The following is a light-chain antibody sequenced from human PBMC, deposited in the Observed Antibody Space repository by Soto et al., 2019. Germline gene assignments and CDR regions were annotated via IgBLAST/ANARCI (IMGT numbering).Light chain of an antibody. CDR2: GAS. J-gene: IGKJ1*01. CDR3: QQYGSSGT. Sequence: IVLTQSPGTLSLSPGERATLSCGASQSVSNNYLAWYQQKPGHAPRLLIYGASNRATGIPDRLSGSGSGTDFTLTISRPEPEDFPVYYCQQYGSSGTFGQGTKVYIK. V-gene: IGKV3-20*01. CDR1: QSVSNNY.